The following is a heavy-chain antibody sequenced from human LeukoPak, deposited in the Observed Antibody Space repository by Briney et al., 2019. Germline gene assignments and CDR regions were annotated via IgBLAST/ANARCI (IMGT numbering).Heavy chain of an antibody. CDR1: GYTFTSYG. J-gene: IGHJ4*02. D-gene: IGHD3-10*01. V-gene: IGHV1-18*01. Sequence: PWASVKVSCKASGYTFTSYGISWVRQAPGQGLEWMGWISAYNGNTNYAQKLQGRVTMTTDTSTSTAYMELRSLRSDDTAVYYCARDWFPPLETNRIDYWGQGTLVTVSS. CDR3: ARDWFPPLETNRIDY. CDR2: ISAYNGNT.